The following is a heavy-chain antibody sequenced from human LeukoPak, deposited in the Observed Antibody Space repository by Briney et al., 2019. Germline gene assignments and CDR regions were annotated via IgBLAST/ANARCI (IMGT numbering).Heavy chain of an antibody. D-gene: IGHD7-27*01. Sequence: GASVRVSCKASGYTFSIYGFSWVRQAPGQGLEWMGWINTNTGNPTYAQGFTGRFVFSLDTSVSTAYLQISSLKAEDTAVYYCARANWGDLLDYWGQGTLVTVSS. V-gene: IGHV7-4-1*02. J-gene: IGHJ4*02. CDR2: INTNTGNP. CDR1: GYTFSIYG. CDR3: ARANWGDLLDY.